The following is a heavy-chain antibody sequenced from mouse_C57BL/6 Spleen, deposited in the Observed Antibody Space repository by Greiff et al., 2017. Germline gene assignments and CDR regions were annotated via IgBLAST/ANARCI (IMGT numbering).Heavy chain of an antibody. D-gene: IGHD1-1*01. CDR3: AGASHYGSSGYFGY. CDR1: GFTFTDYY. J-gene: IGHJ2*01. V-gene: IGHV7-3*01. CDR2: IRNKANGYTT. Sequence: EVKLQESGGGLVQPGGSLSLSCAASGFTFTDYYMSWVRQPPGKALEWLGFIRNKANGYTTEYSASVKGRFTISRDNSQSILDLQMSALRAEDSATYYCAGASHYGSSGYFGYWGQGTTLTVSS.